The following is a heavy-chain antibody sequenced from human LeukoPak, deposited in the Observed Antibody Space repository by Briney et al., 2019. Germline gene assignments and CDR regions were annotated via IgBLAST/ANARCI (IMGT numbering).Heavy chain of an antibody. Sequence: SVKVSCKASGGTFSSYAISWVRQAPGQGLEWMGRIITILGIANYAQKFQGRVTITADKSTSTAYMELSSLRSEDTAVYYCARGRRSIAARGWEVGRDWFDPWGQGTLVTVSS. V-gene: IGHV1-69*04. CDR1: GGTFSSYA. J-gene: IGHJ5*02. CDR2: IITILGIA. CDR3: ARGRRSIAARGWEVGRDWFDP. D-gene: IGHD6-6*01.